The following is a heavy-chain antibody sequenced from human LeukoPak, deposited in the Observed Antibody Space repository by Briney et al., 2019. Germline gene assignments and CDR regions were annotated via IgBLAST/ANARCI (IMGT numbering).Heavy chain of an antibody. Sequence: GGSLRLSCVASGFTFSNYAMSWVRQTPGKGLEWVSSISGSGGSTHYADSVKGRFTISRDNSKNILYLQMNSLRAEDTAVYYCAKDWMSTIINYFDCWGQGTLVTVSS. CDR2: ISGSGGST. CDR1: GFTFSNYA. CDR3: AKDWMSTIINYFDC. V-gene: IGHV3-23*01. D-gene: IGHD5-12*01. J-gene: IGHJ4*02.